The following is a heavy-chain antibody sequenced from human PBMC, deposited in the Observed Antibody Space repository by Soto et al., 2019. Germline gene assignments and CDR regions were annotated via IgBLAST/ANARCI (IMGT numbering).Heavy chain of an antibody. V-gene: IGHV1-18*01. CDR1: GYKFGIYG. CDR3: ARRSGTTSFDY. J-gene: IGHJ4*01. CDR2: ITIYSDET. Sequence: ASVKVACKASGYKFGIYGISWVRQAPGQGLELMGWITIYSDETQYAQKFQGRVPMPTDSSTNTAYMEMRSLTYDDTAVHYCARRSGTTSFDYWG. D-gene: IGHD1-1*01.